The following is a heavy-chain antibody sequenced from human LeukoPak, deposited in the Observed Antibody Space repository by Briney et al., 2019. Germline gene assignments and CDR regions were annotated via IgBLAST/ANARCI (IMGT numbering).Heavy chain of an antibody. J-gene: IGHJ4*02. CDR1: GYSITSAYY. CDR3: ARVARCTSRFDVDY. V-gene: IGHV4-38-2*02. CDR2: FFLKGGT. Sequence: PSETLSLTCTVSGYSITSAYYWGWIRQPPGKGLEWIGSFFLKGGTYYNPSLKSRVTISVDTSKNQFSLTLSSVTAADTAVYYCARVARCTSRFDVDYWGQGTLVTVSS. D-gene: IGHD2-2*01.